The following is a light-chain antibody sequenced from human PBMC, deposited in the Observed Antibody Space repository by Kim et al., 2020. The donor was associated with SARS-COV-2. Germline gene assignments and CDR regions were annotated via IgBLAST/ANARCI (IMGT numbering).Light chain of an antibody. V-gene: IGLV2-23*02. CDR2: EVS. Sequence: QSALTQPASVSGSRGQSITISCTGTSSDVGSYYLVSWYQQHPGKAPKLIIYEVSKRPPGVSNRFSGSKSGNTASLTISGLQAEDEADYYCCSYADSSIYVFGTGTKVTVL. J-gene: IGLJ1*01. CDR1: SSDVGSYYL. CDR3: CSYADSSIYV.